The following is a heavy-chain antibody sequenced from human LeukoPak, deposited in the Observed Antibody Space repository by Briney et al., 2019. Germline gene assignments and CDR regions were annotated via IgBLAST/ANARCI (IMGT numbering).Heavy chain of an antibody. CDR1: GFTFSSYW. CDR2: IDSSGGYM. V-gene: IGHV3-21*06. Sequence: GGSLRLSCAASGFTFSSYWMHWARQAPGKGLEWVSSIDSSGGYMFYADSVKGRFIISRDNAKDSLYLQMNSLRVEDTAVYYCLRGDRRDYWGQGTLVTVSS. CDR3: LRGDRRDY. J-gene: IGHJ4*02.